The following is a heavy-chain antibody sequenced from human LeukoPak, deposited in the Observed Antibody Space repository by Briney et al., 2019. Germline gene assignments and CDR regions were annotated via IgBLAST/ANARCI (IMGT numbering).Heavy chain of an antibody. Sequence: PGGSLRLSCAASGFTFSRFWMSWVRQTPGKGLEWVANIKQDGSEKYYVDSVKGRFTISRDSSKNTLYLQMNSLRGEDTAVYYCAKELGHTLPFDCWGQGTLVTVSS. CDR2: IKQDGSEK. D-gene: IGHD2-2*02. V-gene: IGHV3-7*03. J-gene: IGHJ4*02. CDR3: AKELGHTLPFDC. CDR1: GFTFSRFW.